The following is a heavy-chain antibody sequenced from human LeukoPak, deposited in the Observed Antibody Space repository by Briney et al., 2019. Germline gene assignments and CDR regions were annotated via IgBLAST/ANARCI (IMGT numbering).Heavy chain of an antibody. CDR3: ARDRGAYYYASGSFFDY. D-gene: IGHD3-10*01. J-gene: IGHJ4*02. CDR2: ISAYNGNT. CDR1: GYTFTSYG. V-gene: IGHV1-18*01. Sequence: GASVKVSCKASGYTFTSYGISWVRQAPGQGLEWMGWISAYNGNTNYAQKLQGRVTMTTDTSTSTAYMELRSLRSDDTAVYYCARDRGAYYYASGSFFDYWGQGTLVTVSS.